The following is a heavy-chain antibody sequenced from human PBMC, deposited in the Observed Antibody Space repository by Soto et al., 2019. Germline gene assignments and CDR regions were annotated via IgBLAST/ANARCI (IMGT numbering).Heavy chain of an antibody. CDR3: ARHYYGDRGFDY. CDR2: IYYSGST. D-gene: IGHD4-17*01. V-gene: IGHV4-39*01. Sequence: QLQLQESGPGLVKPSETLSLTCTVSGGSISSNSYYWGWIRQPPGKGLEWIGSIYYSGSTYYNPSLKSRVTISVDTSKNQFSLKLSCVTAADAAVYYCARHYYGDRGFDYWGQGTLVTVSS. J-gene: IGHJ4*02. CDR1: GGSISSNSYY.